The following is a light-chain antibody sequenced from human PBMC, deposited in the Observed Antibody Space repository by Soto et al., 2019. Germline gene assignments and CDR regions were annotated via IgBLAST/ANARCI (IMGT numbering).Light chain of an antibody. CDR1: SSDVGGYNY. J-gene: IGLJ1*01. Sequence: QSVLTQPRSVSGSPGQSVTLSCTGTSSDVGGYNYVSWYQQHPGKAPKLMIDDVNKRPSGVPDRFSGSRSGNTASLTISGLQAEDEADYYCSAYTVSRTYVFGTGTKLTVL. V-gene: IGLV2-11*01. CDR2: DVN. CDR3: SAYTVSRTYV.